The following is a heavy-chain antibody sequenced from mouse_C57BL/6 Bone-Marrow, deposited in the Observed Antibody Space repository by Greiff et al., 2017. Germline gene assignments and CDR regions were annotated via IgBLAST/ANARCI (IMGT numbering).Heavy chain of an antibody. CDR2: LYPRSGNT. J-gene: IGHJ2*01. Sequence: QVQLKESGAELARPGASVKLSCKASGYTFTSYGISWVKQRTGQGLEWIGELYPRSGNTNYNEKFKGKATLTADKSSSTAYMELRSLTAEDSAVYFWASPYGYDDGFDYWGQGTTLTVSS. D-gene: IGHD2-14*01. CDR3: ASPYGYDDGFDY. CDR1: GYTFTSYG. V-gene: IGHV1-81*01.